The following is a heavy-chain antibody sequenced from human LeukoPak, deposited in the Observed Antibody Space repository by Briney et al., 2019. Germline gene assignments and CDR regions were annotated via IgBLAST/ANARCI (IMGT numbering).Heavy chain of an antibody. CDR2: IYYSGTT. J-gene: IGHJ4*02. Sequence: SETLSLTCTVSGGSISSSYYHWGCIRQPPGKGLEWIGSIYYSGTTYYNPSLKSRVTISVDTSKNQFSLKLSSVTAADTAVFYCARQVPDNWNDGYYSDYWGQGTLVTVSS. V-gene: IGHV4-39*01. CDR3: ARQVPDNWNDGYYSDY. D-gene: IGHD1-1*01. CDR1: GGSISSSYYH.